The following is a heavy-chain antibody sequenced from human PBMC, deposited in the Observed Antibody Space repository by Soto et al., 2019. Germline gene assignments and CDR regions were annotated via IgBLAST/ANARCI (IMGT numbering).Heavy chain of an antibody. D-gene: IGHD3-22*01. CDR2: IYWDDDK. V-gene: IGHV2-5*02. J-gene: IGHJ5*02. CDR3: AHRRNSGYGP. Sequence: QITLKESGPPLLKPTQTLTLTCTFSGLSLSTSGVGVSWIRQPPGKALEWLALIYWDDDKHYSPSLKSRLTITKDTSKNQVVLTMTNMDPVDTATYYCAHRRNSGYGPWGQGTLVTVSS. CDR1: GLSLSTSGVG.